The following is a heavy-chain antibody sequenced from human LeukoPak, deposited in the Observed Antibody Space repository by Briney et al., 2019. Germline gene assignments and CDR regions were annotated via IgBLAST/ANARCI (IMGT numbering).Heavy chain of an antibody. V-gene: IGHV3-64*04. Sequence: GGSLRRSCSASGFTFSRYGMHWVRQAPGKGLEYVSAIVSNGDSTYYADSVKGRFTISRDNAKNSLFLQMNSLRDEDTSVYYCARAVTVVTRGGLVFDYWGQGTLVTVSS. CDR2: IVSNGDST. D-gene: IGHD2-21*02. CDR1: GFTFSRYG. J-gene: IGHJ4*02. CDR3: ARAVTVVTRGGLVFDY.